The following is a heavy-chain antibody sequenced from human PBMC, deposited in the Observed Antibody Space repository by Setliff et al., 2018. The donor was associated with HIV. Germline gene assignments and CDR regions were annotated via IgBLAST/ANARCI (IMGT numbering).Heavy chain of an antibody. J-gene: IGHJ6*03. CDR1: GGSISSYY. CDR3: ARDLGGLHPAYMDV. Sequence: SETLSLTCTVPGGSISSYYWSWIRQPPGKGLEWIGYIYTSGSTNYNPSLKSRVTISVDTSKNQFSLKLSSVTAADTAVYYCARDLGGLHPAYMDVWGKGTTVTVSS. V-gene: IGHV4-4*08. CDR2: IYTSGST. D-gene: IGHD3-16*01.